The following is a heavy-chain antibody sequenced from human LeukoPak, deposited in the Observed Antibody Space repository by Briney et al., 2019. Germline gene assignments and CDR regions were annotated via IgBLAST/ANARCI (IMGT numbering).Heavy chain of an antibody. J-gene: IGHJ4*02. Sequence: GGSLRLSCAGSGFTFSSYWMTWVRQAPGKGLEWVANIKQDGSEKYYVDSVKGRFTISRDNAKNSLYLQMNSLRAEDTAVYYCARDEGSSWYEYWGQGTLVTVSS. CDR3: ARDEGSSWYEY. V-gene: IGHV3-7*01. CDR1: GFTFSSYW. CDR2: IKQDGSEK. D-gene: IGHD6-13*01.